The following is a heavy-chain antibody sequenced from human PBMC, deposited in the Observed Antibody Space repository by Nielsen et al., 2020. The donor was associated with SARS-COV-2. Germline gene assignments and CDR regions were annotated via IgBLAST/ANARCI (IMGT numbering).Heavy chain of an antibody. CDR1: GYRFSTYW. D-gene: IGHD5-24*01. CDR3: ARISVDMSVINPFNI. V-gene: IGHV5-51*01. Sequence: GESLKISCKGSGYRFSTYWIGWVRQMPGKGLEWMGIIYPGDSDIRYSPSFQGHVTFSADINTAYLQWGSLRASDTAMYYCARISVDMSVINPFNIWGQGTMVIVSS. J-gene: IGHJ3*02. CDR2: IYPGDSDI.